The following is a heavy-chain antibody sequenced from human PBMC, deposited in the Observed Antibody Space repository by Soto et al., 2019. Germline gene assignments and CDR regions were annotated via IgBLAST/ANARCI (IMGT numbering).Heavy chain of an antibody. J-gene: IGHJ6*02. CDR2: ISYDGSNK. Sequence: GGSLRLSCAASGFTFSSYGMHWVRQAPGRGLEWVAVISYDGSNKYYADSVKGRFTISRDNSKNTLYLQMSSLRAEETPVYYCVQDASRAWHYYYGLDVWGQGTTVTVSS. CDR3: VQDASRAWHYYYGLDV. D-gene: IGHD2-2*01. V-gene: IGHV3-30*18. CDR1: GFTFSSYG.